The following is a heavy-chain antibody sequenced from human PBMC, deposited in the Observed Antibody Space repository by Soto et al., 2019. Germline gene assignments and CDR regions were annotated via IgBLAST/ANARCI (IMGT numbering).Heavy chain of an antibody. CDR2: ISYDGSNK. J-gene: IGHJ4*02. CDR1: GFTFSSYG. V-gene: IGHV3-30*18. D-gene: IGHD5-12*01. CDR3: AKVEMATMHLGNFDY. Sequence: QVQLVESGGGVVQPGRSLRLSCAASGFTFSSYGMHWVRQAPGKGLEWVAVISYDGSNKYYADSVKGRFTISRDNSKNTLYLQMNSLRAEDTAAYYCAKVEMATMHLGNFDYWGQGTLVTVSS.